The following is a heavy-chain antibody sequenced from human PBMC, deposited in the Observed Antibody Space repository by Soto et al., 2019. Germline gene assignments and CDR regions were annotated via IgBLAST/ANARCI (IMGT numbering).Heavy chain of an antibody. CDR1: GGSFSGYY. CDR2: INHSGST. D-gene: IGHD2-15*01. J-gene: IGHJ5*02. Sequence: SETLSLTCAVYGGSFSGYYWSWIRQPPGKGLEWIGEINHSGSTNYNPSLKSRVTISVDTSKNQFSLKLSSVTAADTAVYYCARGRRIHLGWFDPWGQGTLVTVSS. CDR3: ARGRRIHLGWFDP. V-gene: IGHV4-34*01.